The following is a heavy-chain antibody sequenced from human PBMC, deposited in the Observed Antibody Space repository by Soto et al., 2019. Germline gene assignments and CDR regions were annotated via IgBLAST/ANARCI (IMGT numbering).Heavy chain of an antibody. CDR2: IIPIFGTA. CDR3: ASSIVVVPAAISERGAFDI. Sequence: QVQLVQSGAEVKKPGSSVKVSCKASGGTFSSYAISWVRQAPGQGLEWMGGIIPIFGTANYAQKFQGRVTMTADESTSTAYMELSSLRSEDTAVYYCASSIVVVPAAISERGAFDIWGQGTMVTVSS. CDR1: GGTFSSYA. J-gene: IGHJ3*02. V-gene: IGHV1-69*01. D-gene: IGHD2-2*02.